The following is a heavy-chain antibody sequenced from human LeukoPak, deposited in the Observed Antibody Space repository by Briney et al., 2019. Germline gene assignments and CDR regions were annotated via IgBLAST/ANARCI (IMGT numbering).Heavy chain of an antibody. CDR3: AKVGRITMIVVVNRPTYYFDY. V-gene: IGHV3-23*01. CDR1: GFTFSSYA. CDR2: ISGSGGST. D-gene: IGHD3-22*01. Sequence: PGGSLRPSCAASGFTFSSYAMSWVRQAPGKGLEWVSAISGSGGSTYYADSVKGRFTISRDNSKNTLYLQMNSLRAEDTAVYYCAKVGRITMIVVVNRPTYYFDYWGQGTLVTVSS. J-gene: IGHJ4*02.